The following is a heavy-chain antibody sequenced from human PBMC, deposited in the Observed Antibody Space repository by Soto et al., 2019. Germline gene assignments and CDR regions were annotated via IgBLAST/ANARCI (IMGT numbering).Heavy chain of an antibody. Sequence: ASVKVSCKASGYTFTFRYLHWVRQAPGQALEWMGWITPFKSDTNYAQKFQDRVTITRDRSVSTAYMELSNLRSDDTAMYYCARSPFAGSDAFDIWGQATMVTVSS. CDR1: GYTFTFRY. J-gene: IGHJ3*02. CDR3: ARSPFAGSDAFDI. CDR2: ITPFKSDT. V-gene: IGHV1-45*02. D-gene: IGHD1-1*01.